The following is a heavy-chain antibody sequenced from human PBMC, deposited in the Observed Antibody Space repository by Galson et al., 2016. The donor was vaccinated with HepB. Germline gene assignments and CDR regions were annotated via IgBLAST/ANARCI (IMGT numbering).Heavy chain of an antibody. CDR2: INPNNGDT. CDR3: VRPVNRVGTGY. J-gene: IGHJ4*02. V-gene: IGHV1-2*02. Sequence: SVKVSCKASGYTFTPYDIYWVRQAPGQGLEWMGWINPNNGDTMYAQNFRGRVTLTRDTSISTAYMELDSLTSDDTAVYYCVRPVNRVGTGYWGQGTLVTVSS. D-gene: IGHD1-1*01. CDR1: GYTFTPYD.